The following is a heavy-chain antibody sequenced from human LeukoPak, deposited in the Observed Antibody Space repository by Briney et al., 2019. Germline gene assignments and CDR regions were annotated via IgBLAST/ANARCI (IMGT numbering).Heavy chain of an antibody. CDR3: AKDRSCTNNICHGDFDY. J-gene: IGHJ4*02. V-gene: IGHV3-48*03. D-gene: IGHD2-8*01. Sequence: PGGSLRLSCAASGFTFSTYEMNWVRQVPGKGLEWVSYISGSGTTIYYADSVKGRFAISRDNSKNTLYLQMNSLRAEDTAVYYCAKDRSCTNNICHGDFDYWGQGTLVTVSS. CDR2: ISGSGTTI. CDR1: GFTFSTYE.